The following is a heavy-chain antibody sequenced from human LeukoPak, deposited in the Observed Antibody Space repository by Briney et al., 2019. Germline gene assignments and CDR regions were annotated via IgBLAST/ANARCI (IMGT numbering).Heavy chain of an antibody. D-gene: IGHD5-18*01. CDR1: GYTFTSYG. CDR3: ATARPFRGYSYGSMTNYFDY. CDR2: ISAYNGNT. J-gene: IGHJ4*02. Sequence: GASVKVSCKASGYTFTSYGISWVRQAPGQGLEWMGWISAYNGNTNYAQKLQGRVTMTTDTSTSTAYMELRSLRSDDTAVYYCATARPFRGYSYGSMTNYFDYWGQGTLVTVSS. V-gene: IGHV1-18*01.